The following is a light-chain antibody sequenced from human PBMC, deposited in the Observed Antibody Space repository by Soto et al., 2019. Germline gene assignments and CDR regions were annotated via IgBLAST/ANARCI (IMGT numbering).Light chain of an antibody. V-gene: IGLV2-11*01. J-gene: IGLJ1*01. CDR2: DVS. CDR1: SSDVGGYNY. CDR3: CSFSGSPYV. Sequence: HSVLTQPRSGSGSPGQSVTISCTRTSSDVGGYNYVSWYQQHPGKAPKLMIYDVSKRPSGVSDRFSGSKSGSTASLTISGLQAEDEADYYCCSFSGSPYVFGTGTKVTVL.